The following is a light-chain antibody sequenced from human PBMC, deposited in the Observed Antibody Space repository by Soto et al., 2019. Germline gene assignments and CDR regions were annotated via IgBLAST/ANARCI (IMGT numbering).Light chain of an antibody. V-gene: IGKV1-5*01. J-gene: IGKJ1*01. CDR1: QSISSW. CDR3: QQYNSYWT. Sequence: DIQMTQSPSTLSASVEDRVTITCRARQSISSWLAWYQQKPGKAPKLLIYDASSLESGVPSRFSGSGSGTEFTLTIGSLQHDDFATYYCQQYNSYWTFGQGTKVEIK. CDR2: DAS.